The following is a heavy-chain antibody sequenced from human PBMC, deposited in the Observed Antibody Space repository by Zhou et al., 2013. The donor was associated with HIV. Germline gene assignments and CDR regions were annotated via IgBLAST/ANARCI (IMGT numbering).Heavy chain of an antibody. V-gene: IGHV4-38-2*02. CDR2: IYHSGST. D-gene: IGHD5-12*01. J-gene: IGHJ6*02. CDR1: GYSISSGYY. Sequence: QVQLQESGPGLVKPSETLSLTCAVSGYSISSGYYWGWIRQPPGKGLEWIGSIYHSGSTYYNPSLKSRVTISVDTSKNQFSLKLSSVTAADTAVYYCAREDNVDIVATAAWEYYGMDVWGQGTTVTVSS. CDR3: AREDNVDIVATAAWEYYGMDV.